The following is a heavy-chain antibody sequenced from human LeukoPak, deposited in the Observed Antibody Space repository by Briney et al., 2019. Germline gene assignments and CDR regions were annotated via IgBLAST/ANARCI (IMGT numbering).Heavy chain of an antibody. Sequence: GSSVKVSCKASGGTFSSYAISWVRQAPGQGLEWMGWISAYNGNTNYAQKLQGRVTMTTDTSTSTAYMELRSLRSDDTAVYYCARVRITMVRGVRYYYGMDVWGQGTTVTVSS. CDR1: GGTFSSYA. V-gene: IGHV1-18*01. CDR2: ISAYNGNT. J-gene: IGHJ6*02. CDR3: ARVRITMVRGVRYYYGMDV. D-gene: IGHD3-10*01.